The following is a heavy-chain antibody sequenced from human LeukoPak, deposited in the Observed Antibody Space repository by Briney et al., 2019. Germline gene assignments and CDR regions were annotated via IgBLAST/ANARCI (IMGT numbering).Heavy chain of an antibody. J-gene: IGHJ4*02. V-gene: IGHV3-21*01. CDR2: ISSSSSYI. CDR1: GFTFSSYS. Sequence: PGGSLRLSCAASGFTFSSYSMSWVRQAPGKGLEWVSSISSSSSYIYYADSVKGRFTISRDNAKNSLYLQMNSLRAEDTAVYYCARGLGEYGDYWGQGTLVTVSS. CDR3: ARGLGEYGDY. D-gene: IGHD3-16*01.